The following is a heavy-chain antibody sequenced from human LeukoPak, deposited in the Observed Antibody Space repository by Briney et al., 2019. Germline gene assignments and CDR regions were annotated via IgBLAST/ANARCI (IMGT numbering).Heavy chain of an antibody. CDR1: GSSISTGGFY. D-gene: IGHD3-10*01. V-gene: IGHV4-31*03. Sequence: SQTLSLTCTISGSSISTGGFYWTWIRQPPGEGLEWIGYIYYTGSVDYNASLKSRLTISLDTSKNRFSLKLNSVTAADTAVYYCARDHSYYFGSQTSTLDVWGQGTAVTVSS. CDR2: IYYTGSV. CDR3: ARDHSYYFGSQTSTLDV. J-gene: IGHJ6*02.